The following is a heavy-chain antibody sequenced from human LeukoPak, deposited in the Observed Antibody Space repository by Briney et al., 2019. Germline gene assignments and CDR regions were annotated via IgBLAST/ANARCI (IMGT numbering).Heavy chain of an antibody. D-gene: IGHD3-22*01. J-gene: IGHJ4*02. CDR2: MYYRGNT. Sequence: SETLSLTCAVYGGSFSSYYWSWIRQPPGKGLEWIGYMYYRGNTNYNPSLKSRVTIPIDTPNNQFSLKLSSVTAADTAVYYCARRGRPSGYYYDSSGPNYYFDYWGQGTLVTVSS. CDR1: GGSFSSYY. V-gene: IGHV4-59*12. CDR3: ARRGRPSGYYYDSSGPNYYFDY.